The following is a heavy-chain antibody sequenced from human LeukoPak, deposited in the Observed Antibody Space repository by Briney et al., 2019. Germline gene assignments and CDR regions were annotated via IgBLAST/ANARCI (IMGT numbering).Heavy chain of an antibody. CDR3: ARYVTYYDFWSGYYWAPNWFDP. V-gene: IGHV4-59*11. D-gene: IGHD3-3*01. CDR1: GGSISSHY. J-gene: IGHJ5*02. CDR2: IYYSGST. Sequence: SETLSLTCTVSGGSISSHYWSWFRQPPGKGLEWIGYIYYSGSTNYNPSLKSRVTISVDTSKNQFSLKLSSVTAADTAVYYCARYVTYYDFWSGYYWAPNWFDPWGQGTLVTVSS.